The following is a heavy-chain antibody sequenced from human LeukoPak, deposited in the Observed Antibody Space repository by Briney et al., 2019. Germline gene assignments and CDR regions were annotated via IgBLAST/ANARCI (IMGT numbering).Heavy chain of an antibody. V-gene: IGHV3-30-3*01. D-gene: IGHD3-3*01. Sequence: PGKSLRLSCVASEFTFRSYALHWVRQAPGKGLEWVATISYDGSNEYYADSVKGRFTISRGNSKNTLYLQMNTLRPEDTAVYYCASPARRITIFGVPFDYWGQGTLVTVSS. J-gene: IGHJ4*02. CDR3: ASPARRITIFGVPFDY. CDR1: EFTFRSYA. CDR2: ISYDGSNE.